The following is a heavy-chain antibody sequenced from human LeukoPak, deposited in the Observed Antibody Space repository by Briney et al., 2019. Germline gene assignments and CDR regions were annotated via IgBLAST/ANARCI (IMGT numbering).Heavy chain of an antibody. CDR2: IYYSGST. CDR3: ARAPNFDFWSGYYTPYYFDY. V-gene: IGHV4-59*01. J-gene: IGHJ4*02. D-gene: IGHD3-3*01. Sequence: SETLSLTCTVSGCSISSYYWSSIRQPPGKGLDWMGYIYYSGSTNYNPSLKSRVTISVDTSKNQFSLKLSSVTAADTAVYYCARAPNFDFWSGYYTPYYFDYWGQGTLVTVSS. CDR1: GCSISSYY.